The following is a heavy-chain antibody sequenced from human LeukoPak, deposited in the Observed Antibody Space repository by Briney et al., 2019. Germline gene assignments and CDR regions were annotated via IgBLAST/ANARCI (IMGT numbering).Heavy chain of an antibody. J-gene: IGHJ4*02. Sequence: GGSLRLSCAASGFTFSNYNMNWVRQAPGKGLEWMAVISYDGTNKYYADSVKGRFTISRDNSKNTLYLQMNSLRAEDTAVYYCAKDLNYDFWSGLGNWGQGTLVTVSS. V-gene: IGHV3-30*18. CDR3: AKDLNYDFWSGLGN. CDR2: ISYDGTNK. CDR1: GFTFSNYN. D-gene: IGHD3-3*01.